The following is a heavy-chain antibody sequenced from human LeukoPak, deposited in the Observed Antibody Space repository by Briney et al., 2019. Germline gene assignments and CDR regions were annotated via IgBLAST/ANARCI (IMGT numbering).Heavy chain of an antibody. Sequence: GESLKISCQGSGYHFGTYWVAWVRQMPGKGLQWMGIIYPGDSDTRYSPSFQGQVTISADRSISTAYLQWSSLKASDTAMYYCARHRLDNYYKEFDYWGQGTLVTVSS. CDR2: IYPGDSDT. CDR3: ARHRLDNYYKEFDY. J-gene: IGHJ4*02. V-gene: IGHV5-51*01. D-gene: IGHD3-10*01. CDR1: GYHFGTYW.